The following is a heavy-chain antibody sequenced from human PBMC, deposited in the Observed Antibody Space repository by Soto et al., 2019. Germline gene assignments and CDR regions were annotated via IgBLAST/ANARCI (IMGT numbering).Heavy chain of an antibody. CDR3: VGGAGATFDY. Sequence: SVKVSCKSSGGTFSSYTISWVRQAPGQGLEWMGGIIPIVGTIKYAEKFQGRVSIIAERATSTAYLEMSSLRSEDTAVYYCVGGAGATFDYWGQGTLVSGSS. D-gene: IGHD3-16*01. CDR2: IIPIVGTI. V-gene: IGHV1-69*06. J-gene: IGHJ4*02. CDR1: GGTFSSYT.